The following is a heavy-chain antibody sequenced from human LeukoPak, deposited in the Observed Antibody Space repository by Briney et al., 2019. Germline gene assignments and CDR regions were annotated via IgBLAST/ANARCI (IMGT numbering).Heavy chain of an antibody. V-gene: IGHV4-59*12. CDR2: IYYSGST. D-gene: IGHD4-17*01. J-gene: IGHJ4*02. Sequence: SETLSLTCTVSGGSISSYYWSWIRQPPGKGLEWIGYIYYSGSTNYNPSLKSRVTISVDTSKNQFTLKLSSMTAADTAVYYCARDSARQYYTVTIDYWGQGTLVTVSS. CDR1: GGSISSYY. CDR3: ARDSARQYYTVTIDY.